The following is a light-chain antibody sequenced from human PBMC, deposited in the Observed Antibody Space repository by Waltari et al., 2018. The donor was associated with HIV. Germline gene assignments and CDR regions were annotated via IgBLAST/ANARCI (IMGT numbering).Light chain of an antibody. CDR2: RNN. CDR1: SSNLGINY. CDR3: AAWDDSLSGWV. Sequence: QSVLPQPPSASGTPGQRVTIPCSGSSSNLGINYVYWYQQLPGTAPKLLIYRNNQRPSGVPDRFSGSKSGTSASLAISGLRSEDEADYYCAAWDDSLSGWVFGGGTKLTVL. V-gene: IGLV1-47*01. J-gene: IGLJ3*02.